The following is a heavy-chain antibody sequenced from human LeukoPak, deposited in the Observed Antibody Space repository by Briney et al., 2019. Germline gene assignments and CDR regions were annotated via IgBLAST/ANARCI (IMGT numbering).Heavy chain of an antibody. CDR3: VRDGGVSGYDLLDY. V-gene: IGHV3-7*01. Sequence: PGVYVSLYCAASRFTCSNYWMIWHRQAPGKGREWLTHINQDGSKEYYMDSVKARFTITRDNAKNSLSLQMNSLRAEDTAVYYCVRDGGVSGYDLLDYWGQGTLVTVSS. CDR1: RFTCSNYW. D-gene: IGHD5-12*01. J-gene: IGHJ4*02. CDR2: INQDGSKE.